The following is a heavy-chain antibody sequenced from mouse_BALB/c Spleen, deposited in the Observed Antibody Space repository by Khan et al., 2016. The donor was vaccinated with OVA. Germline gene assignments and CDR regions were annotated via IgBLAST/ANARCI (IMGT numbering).Heavy chain of an antibody. V-gene: IGHV5-9-1*01. CDR1: GFTFSSFV. J-gene: IGHJ3*01. CDR2: ISSAATYT. D-gene: IGHD2-1*01. CDR3: ANGNYGWFAY. Sequence: EVELVESGGVLLEPGGSLKLSCAASGFTFSSFVMSWVRQTPEKRLEWVATISSAATYTYYPDSVKGRFTISRDNAKNHLYLQMNSLRSDDTSIYYCANGNYGWFAYWGQGTLVTVST.